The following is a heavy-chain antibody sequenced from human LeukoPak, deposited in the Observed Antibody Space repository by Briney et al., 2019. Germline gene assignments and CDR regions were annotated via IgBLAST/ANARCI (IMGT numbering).Heavy chain of an antibody. D-gene: IGHD3-10*01. CDR3: ARSMFRGLITFGY. J-gene: IGHJ4*02. Sequence: SVKGRFTISRDNAKNSLYLQMNSLRDEDTAVYYCARSMFRGLITFGYWGLGTQVTVSS. V-gene: IGHV3-48*02.